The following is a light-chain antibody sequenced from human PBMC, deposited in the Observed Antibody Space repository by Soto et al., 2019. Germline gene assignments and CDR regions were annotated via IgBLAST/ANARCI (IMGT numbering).Light chain of an antibody. V-gene: IGKV3-20*01. J-gene: IGKJ2*01. CDR1: QSVSSTY. CDR3: QQYGNSPFT. Sequence: EIVLTQSPGTLSLSPGERATLSCRASQSVSSTYLAWYQQKPGQAPRLLMYDVSSRATGIPDRFIGSGSGTDFTLTVSRLEPEDFAVYYCQQYGNSPFTFGQGTKVEIK. CDR2: DVS.